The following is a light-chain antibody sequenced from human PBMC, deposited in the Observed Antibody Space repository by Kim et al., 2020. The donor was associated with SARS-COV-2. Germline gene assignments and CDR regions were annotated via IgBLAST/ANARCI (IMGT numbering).Light chain of an antibody. Sequence: ASGGDRVTLTCRASQGIRSYLAWLQQKPGEAPKLLIYAASTLQTGVPSRFSGSGSGTDFTLTISSLQPEDFATYFCQQLNSYPLTFGGGTKVDIK. CDR3: QQLNSYPLT. CDR1: QGIRSY. V-gene: IGKV1-9*01. J-gene: IGKJ4*01. CDR2: AAS.